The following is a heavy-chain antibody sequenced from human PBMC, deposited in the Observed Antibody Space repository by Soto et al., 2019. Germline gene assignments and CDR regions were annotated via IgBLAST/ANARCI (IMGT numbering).Heavy chain of an antibody. D-gene: IGHD4-17*01. V-gene: IGHV3-23*01. Sequence: GGSLRLSCAASGFTFSSYAMSWVRQAPGKGLEWVSAISGSGGSTYYADSVKGRFTISRDNSRNTLYLQMNSLRAEDTAVYYCAKVYGDYDLGMDVWGQGTTVTVSS. J-gene: IGHJ6*02. CDR3: AKVYGDYDLGMDV. CDR1: GFTFSSYA. CDR2: ISGSGGST.